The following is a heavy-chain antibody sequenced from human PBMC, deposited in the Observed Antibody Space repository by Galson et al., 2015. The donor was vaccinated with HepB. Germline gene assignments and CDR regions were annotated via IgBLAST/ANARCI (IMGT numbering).Heavy chain of an antibody. Sequence: SLRLSCAASGFTFSSYAMSWVRQAPGKGLEWVSAISGSGGSTYYADSVKGRFTISRDNSKNTLYLQMNSLRAEDTAVYYCAKFPIHYYDSSGYLGFLDYWGQGTLVTVSS. J-gene: IGHJ4*02. CDR2: ISGSGGST. CDR1: GFTFSSYA. CDR3: AKFPIHYYDSSGYLGFLDY. D-gene: IGHD3-22*01. V-gene: IGHV3-23*01.